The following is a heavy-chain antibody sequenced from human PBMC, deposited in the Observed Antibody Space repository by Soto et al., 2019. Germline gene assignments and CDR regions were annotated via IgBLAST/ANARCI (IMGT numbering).Heavy chain of an antibody. CDR3: ARGTGMIISGSYYLYFQH. V-gene: IGHV1-46*01. D-gene: IGHD1-26*01. J-gene: IGHJ1*01. Sequence: ASVKVSCKASGYTFTSYYMHWVRQAPGQGLEWMGIINPSGGSTSYAQKFQGRVTMTRDTSTSTVYMELSSLRSEDTAAYYCARGTGMIISGSYYLYFQHPCQGTLVTVSS. CDR1: GYTFTSYY. CDR2: INPSGGST.